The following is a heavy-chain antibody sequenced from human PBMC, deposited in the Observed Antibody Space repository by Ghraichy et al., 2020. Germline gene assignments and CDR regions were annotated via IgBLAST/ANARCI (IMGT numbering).Heavy chain of an antibody. CDR2: IYYIGST. J-gene: IGHJ4*02. CDR1: GDSISRYY. Sequence: SETLSLTCTVSGDSISRYYWSWIRQPPGKGLEWIGYIYYIGSTKYNPSLKSRVTISEDTSKNEFSLKLSSVTAADTAVYYCARMKYGSTFDYWGQGTLVTVSS. CDR3: ARMKYGSTFDY. V-gene: IGHV4-59*01. D-gene: IGHD3-10*01.